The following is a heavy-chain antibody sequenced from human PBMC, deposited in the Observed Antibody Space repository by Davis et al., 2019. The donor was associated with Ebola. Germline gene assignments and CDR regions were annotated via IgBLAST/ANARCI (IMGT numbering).Heavy chain of an antibody. V-gene: IGHV4-39*01. Sequence: SETLSLTCTVSGGSIRSSRYYRGWIRQPPGKGLEWIGNIYYSGSTYYNPSLKSRVTIPADTSKNQFSLKLSSVTAADTAVYYCASSGDATYFDYWGQGTLVTVSS. J-gene: IGHJ4*02. CDR2: IYYSGST. CDR1: GGSIRSSRYY. CDR3: ASSGDATYFDY. D-gene: IGHD4-17*01.